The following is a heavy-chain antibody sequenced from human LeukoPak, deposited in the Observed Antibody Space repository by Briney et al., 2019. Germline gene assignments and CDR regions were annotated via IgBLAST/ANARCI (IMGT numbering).Heavy chain of an antibody. J-gene: IGHJ4*02. CDR3: AKRLRDFWSGSDY. CDR2: ISGGGGST. Sequence: PGGSLRLSCAASGFTFSSYAMSWGRQAAGKGLEWVSAISGGGGSTYYADSVKGRFTISRDNSKNTLYLQMNSLRAEDTAVYYCAKRLRDFWSGSDYWGQGTLVTVSS. D-gene: IGHD3-3*01. CDR1: GFTFSSYA. V-gene: IGHV3-23*01.